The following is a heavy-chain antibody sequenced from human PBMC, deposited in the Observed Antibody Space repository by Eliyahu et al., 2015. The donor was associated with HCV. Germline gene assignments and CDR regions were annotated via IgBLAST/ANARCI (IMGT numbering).Heavy chain of an antibody. V-gene: IGHV3-15*01. CDR3: TADVAGYGSGEFDF. J-gene: IGHJ4*02. D-gene: IGHD3-10*01. CDR1: GFTFSYAW. CDR2: IKSKTSGGTT. Sequence: EVQLVESGGGLVKPGGSLGLSCAASGFTFSYAWMSWVRQAPGKGLEWVGLIKSKTSGGTTDYAAPVKGRFSISRDDSKNTLYLQINSLKTEDTAVYYCTADVAGYGSGEFDFWGQGTLVTVSS.